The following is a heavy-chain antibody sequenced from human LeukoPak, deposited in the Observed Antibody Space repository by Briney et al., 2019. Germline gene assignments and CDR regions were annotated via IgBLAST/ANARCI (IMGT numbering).Heavy chain of an antibody. CDR1: AFTFGSYA. CDR3: AREMYLRSGYTFDY. J-gene: IGHJ4*02. Sequence: GGSLRLSCAASAFTFGSYAVSWVRQAPGQGLEWVSGISETGGGTYYADSVKGRFTISRDNSKNTLYLQMNSLRAEDTAIYYYAREMYLRSGYTFDYWGQGTQVTVSS. V-gene: IGHV3-23*01. D-gene: IGHD3-3*01. CDR2: ISETGGGT.